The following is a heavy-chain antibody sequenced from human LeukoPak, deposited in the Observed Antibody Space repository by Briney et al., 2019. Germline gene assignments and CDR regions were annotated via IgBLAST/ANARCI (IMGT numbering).Heavy chain of an antibody. D-gene: IGHD5-12*01. CDR1: GYSFTTYW. Sequence: GGSLKISCKGSGYSFTTYWIGWVRQMPGKGLEWMGIIYPADSDARYSPSFQGQVIISADKSINTAYLQWSSLKASDTAMYYCARQGATIDPYDYWGQGTLVTVSS. CDR3: ARQGATIDPYDY. J-gene: IGHJ4*02. CDR2: IYPADSDA. V-gene: IGHV5-51*01.